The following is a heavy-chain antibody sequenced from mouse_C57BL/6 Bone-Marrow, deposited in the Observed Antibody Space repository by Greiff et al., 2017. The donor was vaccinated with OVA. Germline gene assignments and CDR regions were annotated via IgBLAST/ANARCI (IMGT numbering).Heavy chain of an antibody. D-gene: IGHD1-1*01. V-gene: IGHV1-81*01. CDR1: GYTFTSYG. J-gene: IGHJ4*01. CDR3: ARDYGSSMDY. CDR2: IYPSDSYT. Sequence: QVQLQQSGAELARPGASVKLSCKASGYTFTSYGISWVKQRTGQGLEWIGEIYPSDSYTNYNQKFKGKATLTVDTSSSTAYMQLSSLTSEDSAVYYCARDYGSSMDYWGQGTSVTVSS.